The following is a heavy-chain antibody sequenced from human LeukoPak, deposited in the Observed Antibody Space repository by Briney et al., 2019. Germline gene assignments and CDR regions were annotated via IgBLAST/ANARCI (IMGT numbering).Heavy chain of an antibody. D-gene: IGHD6-13*01. CDR3: ASSAGALIDC. J-gene: IGHJ4*02. Sequence: GGSLRLSCVVSGFTSSSYAMSWVRQAPGKGLEWVSTISRSGNSTYYPDSVKGRFTISRDNSKNTLYLQMNSLRPEDTAVYYCASSAGALIDCWGQGTLVIVSS. CDR1: GFTSSSYA. CDR2: ISRSGNST. V-gene: IGHV3-23*01.